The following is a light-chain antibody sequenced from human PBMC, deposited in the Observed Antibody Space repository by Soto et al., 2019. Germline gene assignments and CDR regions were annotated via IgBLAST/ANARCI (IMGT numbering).Light chain of an antibody. J-gene: IGKJ5*01. CDR2: DAS. Sequence: DLEMTQSPSSLSASVGDRVTITFQASQDISNYLNWYQQKTGRAPKLLIYDASNLESGVSSRFSGSRSGTDFSLTINSLQPDDFATYYCQQYDDFPLTFGQGTRLE. CDR3: QQYDDFPLT. V-gene: IGKV1-33*01. CDR1: QDISNY.